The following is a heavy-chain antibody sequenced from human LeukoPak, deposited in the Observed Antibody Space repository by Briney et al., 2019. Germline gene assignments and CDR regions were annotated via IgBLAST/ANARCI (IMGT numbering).Heavy chain of an antibody. CDR1: GFTFSSYA. Sequence: GGSLRLSCAATGFTFSSYAMSWLRQAPGKGLEWVSTISDSGGSTYYADSVKGRFTNFRDNSKNTLYLQMNSLRAEDTAVYYCAPSAFDYWGQGTLVTVSS. CDR2: ISDSGGST. V-gene: IGHV3-23*01. CDR3: APSAFDY. J-gene: IGHJ4*02.